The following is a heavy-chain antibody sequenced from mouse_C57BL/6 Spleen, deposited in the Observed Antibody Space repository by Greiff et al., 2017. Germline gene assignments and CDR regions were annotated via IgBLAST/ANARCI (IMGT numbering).Heavy chain of an antibody. D-gene: IGHD2-4*01. CDR3: AIYYDYDEGTWFAY. V-gene: IGHV1-82*01. CDR1: GYAFSSSW. CDR2: IYPGDGDT. Sequence: VQLQQPGPELVKPGASVKISCKASGYAFSSSWMNWVKQRPGKGLEWIGRIYPGDGDTNYNGKFKGKATLTADKSSSTAYMQLSSLTSEDSAVYFCAIYYDYDEGTWFAYWGQGTLVTVSA. J-gene: IGHJ3*01.